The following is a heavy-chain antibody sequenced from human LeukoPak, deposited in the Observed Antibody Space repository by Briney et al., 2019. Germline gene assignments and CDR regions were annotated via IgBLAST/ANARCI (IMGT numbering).Heavy chain of an antibody. CDR3: ARSTAVNYRWFDP. CDR1: GFTFSSYE. Sequence: PGGSLRLSCAASGFTFSSYEMNWVRQAPGKGLEWVSYISSSGSTIYYADSVKGRFTISRDNAKNSLYLQMNSLRAEDTAVYYCARSTAVNYRWFDPWGQGTLVTVSS. CDR2: ISSSGSTI. V-gene: IGHV3-48*03. J-gene: IGHJ5*02. D-gene: IGHD4-23*01.